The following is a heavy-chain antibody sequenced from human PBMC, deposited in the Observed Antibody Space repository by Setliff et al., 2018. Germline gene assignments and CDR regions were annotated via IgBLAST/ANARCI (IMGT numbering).Heavy chain of an antibody. CDR2: INHSGST. J-gene: IGHJ6*02. CDR3: ARKKTVYWYYGMDV. V-gene: IGHV4-34*01. CDR1: GVSFSGYY. Sequence: SETLSLTCAVYGVSFSGYYRSWIRQPPGKGLEWIGEINHSGSTNYNPSLKSRVTISVDTSKNQFSPKLSSVTAADTAVYYCARKKTVYWYYGMDVWGQGTTVTVSS. D-gene: IGHD2-15*01.